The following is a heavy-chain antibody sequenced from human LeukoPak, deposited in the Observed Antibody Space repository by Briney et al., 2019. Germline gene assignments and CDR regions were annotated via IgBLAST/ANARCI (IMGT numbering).Heavy chain of an antibody. CDR2: IIPIPGIV. J-gene: IGHJ4*02. CDR1: GYTFTDYY. V-gene: IGHV1-69*02. D-gene: IGHD2-15*01. CDR3: AIKYCSGGSCYDFDY. Sequence: ASVKVSCKASGYTFTDYYMHWVRQAPGQGLEWMGRIIPIPGIVNYAQKFRGRVTITADKSTSTAYMELSSLRSEDTAVYYCAIKYCSGGSCYDFDYWGQGTLVTVSS.